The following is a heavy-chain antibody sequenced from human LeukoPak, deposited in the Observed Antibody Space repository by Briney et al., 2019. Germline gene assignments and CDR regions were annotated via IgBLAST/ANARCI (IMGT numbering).Heavy chain of an antibody. V-gene: IGHV4-39*07. CDR2: IYYSGST. D-gene: IGHD5-18*01. J-gene: IGHJ4*02. CDR1: GGSISSRSYY. Sequence: SETLSLTCTVSGGSISSRSYYWGWIRQPPGKGLEWIGSIYYSGSTYYHPSLKSRVTITVDTSKNQFSLKLSSVTAADTAVYYWASEYSYDLFDYWGQGTLVTVSS. CDR3: ASEYSYDLFDY.